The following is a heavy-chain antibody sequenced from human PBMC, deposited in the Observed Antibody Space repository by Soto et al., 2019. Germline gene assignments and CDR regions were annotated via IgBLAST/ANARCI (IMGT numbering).Heavy chain of an antibody. Sequence: SETLSLTCAVYGGSFSGYYWSWIRQPPGKGLEWIGEINHSGSTNYNPSLKSRVTISVDTSKNQFSLKLSSVIAADTAVYYCASTGELLPFDYWGQGTLVTVSS. CDR1: GGSFSGYY. CDR2: INHSGST. D-gene: IGHD1-26*01. J-gene: IGHJ4*02. CDR3: ASTGELLPFDY. V-gene: IGHV4-34*01.